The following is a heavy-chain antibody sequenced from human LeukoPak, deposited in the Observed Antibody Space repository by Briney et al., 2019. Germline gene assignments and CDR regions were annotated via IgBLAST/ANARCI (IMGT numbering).Heavy chain of an antibody. CDR2: IKQDGSEK. V-gene: IGHV3-7*03. Sequence: GGSLRLSCAASGFTFSSYWMSWVRQAPGKGLEWVANIKQDGSEKYYVDSVKGRFTISRDNSKNTLYLQMNSLRAEDTAVYYCAKDQGYCSGGSCYLLDYWGQGTLVTVSS. D-gene: IGHD2-15*01. CDR1: GFTFSSYW. J-gene: IGHJ4*02. CDR3: AKDQGYCSGGSCYLLDY.